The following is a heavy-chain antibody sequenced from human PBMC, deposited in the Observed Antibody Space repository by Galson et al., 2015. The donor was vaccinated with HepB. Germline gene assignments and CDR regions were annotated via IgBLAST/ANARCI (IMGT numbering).Heavy chain of an antibody. CDR1: GFTFTSSA. Sequence: SVKVSCKASGFTFTSSAVQWVRQARGQRLEWIGWIVVGSGNTNYAQKFQERVTITRDMSTSTAYMELSSLRSEDTAVYYCAAEALSAPGYPDAFDIWGQGTMVTVSS. CDR2: IVVGSGNT. CDR3: AAEALSAPGYPDAFDI. V-gene: IGHV1-58*01. J-gene: IGHJ3*02. D-gene: IGHD3-16*02.